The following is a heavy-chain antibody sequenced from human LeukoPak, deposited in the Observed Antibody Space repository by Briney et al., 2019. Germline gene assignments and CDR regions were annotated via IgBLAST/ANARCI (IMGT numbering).Heavy chain of an antibody. CDR3: ASPISYYYDSSGYYYADYFDY. CDR1: GYTFTGYY. Sequence: ASVKVSCKASGYTFTGYYMYWVRQAPGQGLEWMGWINPNSGGTNYAQKFQGRVTMTRDTSISTAYMELSRLRSDDTAVYHCASPISYYYDSSGYYYADYFDYWGQGTLVTVSS. V-gene: IGHV1-2*02. J-gene: IGHJ4*02. D-gene: IGHD3-22*01. CDR2: INPNSGGT.